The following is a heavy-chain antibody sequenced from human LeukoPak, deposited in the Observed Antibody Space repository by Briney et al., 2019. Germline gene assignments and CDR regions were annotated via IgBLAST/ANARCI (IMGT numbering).Heavy chain of an antibody. V-gene: IGHV3-21*01. J-gene: IGHJ6*03. CDR3: ARVLVVVTGNYMDV. Sequence: KPGGSLRLSCAASGFTFSSYCMNWVRQAPGKGLEWVSFISTSSSYIHYADSVKGRFTISRDSAKNSLYLQMNSLRAEDTAVYYCARVLVVVTGNYMDVWGKGTTVTISS. CDR2: ISTSSSYI. D-gene: IGHD2-21*02. CDR1: GFTFSSYC.